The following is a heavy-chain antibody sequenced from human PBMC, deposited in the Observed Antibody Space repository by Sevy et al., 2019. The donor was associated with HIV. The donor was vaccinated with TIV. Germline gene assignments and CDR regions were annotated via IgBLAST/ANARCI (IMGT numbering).Heavy chain of an antibody. J-gene: IGHJ4*02. Sequence: GGSLRLSCTASGFNFDTYGMHWLRQAPGRGLEWVANTWSDGGNKYYAGFVKGRFAISKDNTKNIVYLEMNSLNTEDTGLYYCAREDHRSGWNVFDLWGQGTQVTVSS. CDR2: TWSDGGNK. CDR1: GFNFDTYG. CDR3: AREDHRSGWNVFDL. V-gene: IGHV3-33*01. D-gene: IGHD6-19*01.